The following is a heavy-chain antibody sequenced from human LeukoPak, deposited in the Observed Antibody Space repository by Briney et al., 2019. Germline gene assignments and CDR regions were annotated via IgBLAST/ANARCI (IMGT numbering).Heavy chain of an antibody. D-gene: IGHD5-18*01. Sequence: GGSLRLSCAASGITFSDHYMSWVRQAPGKGLEWVSGINWNGGSTGYADSVKGRFTISRDNAKNSLYLQMNSLRAKDTALYYCAREYTAMVTAYFDYWGQGTLVTVSS. CDR1: GITFSDHY. V-gene: IGHV3-20*04. CDR2: INWNGGST. J-gene: IGHJ4*02. CDR3: AREYTAMVTAYFDY.